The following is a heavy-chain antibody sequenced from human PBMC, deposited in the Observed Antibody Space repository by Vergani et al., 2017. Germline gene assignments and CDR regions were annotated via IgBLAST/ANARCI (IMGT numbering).Heavy chain of an antibody. Sequence: EVQLLESGGGLVQPGGSLRLSCAASGFTFSSYAMSWVRQAPGKGLEWVSVIYSGGSSTYYADSVKGRFTISRDNSKNTLYLQVNSLRAEDTAVYYCAKASGYSYGQPFGYWGQGTLVTVSS. J-gene: IGHJ4*02. CDR1: GFTFSSYA. D-gene: IGHD5-18*01. CDR2: IYSGGSST. V-gene: IGHV3-23*03. CDR3: AKASGYSYGQPFGY.